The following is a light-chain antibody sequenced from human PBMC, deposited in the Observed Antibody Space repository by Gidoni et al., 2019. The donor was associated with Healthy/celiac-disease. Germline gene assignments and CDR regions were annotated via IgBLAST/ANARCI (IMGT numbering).Light chain of an antibody. J-gene: IGKJ2*01. Sequence: DIVMTQSPVSLPVSLGERATIYCKSSQSVLYSDKNTNYLAWFQQKPGQPPMLLIYWASYRDSVVPDRFSSSWCGTYFTLTISSLQAEVVAAYCCQHIDCTPTFGQXTKLEIK. CDR2: WAS. V-gene: IGKV4-1*01. CDR3: QHIDCTPT. CDR1: QSVLYSDKNTNY.